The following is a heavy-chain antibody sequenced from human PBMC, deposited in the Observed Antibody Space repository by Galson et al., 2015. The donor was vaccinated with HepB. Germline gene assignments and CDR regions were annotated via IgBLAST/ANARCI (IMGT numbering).Heavy chain of an antibody. D-gene: IGHD2-21*01. CDR2: ISGSGGST. Sequence: SLRLSCAASGFNFSSYAMSWVRQAPGKGLEWVSAISGSGGSTYYADSVKGRFTISRDNSKNTLYLQMNSLRAEDTAVYYCAKTEAYCGGDCYPHSRGSSGAGEHWGQGTLVTVSS. V-gene: IGHV3-23*01. CDR3: AKTEAYCGGDCYPHSRGSSGAGEH. CDR1: GFNFSSYA. J-gene: IGHJ4*02.